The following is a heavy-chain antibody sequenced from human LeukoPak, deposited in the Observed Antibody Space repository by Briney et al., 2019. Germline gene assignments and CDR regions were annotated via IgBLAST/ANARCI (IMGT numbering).Heavy chain of an antibody. D-gene: IGHD6-19*01. J-gene: IGHJ4*02. Sequence: AAVKVSCKASGGTFSSYAISWVRQDPGQGLEWMGGIIPIFGTANYAQKFQGRVTITADKSTSTAYMELSSLRSEDTAVYYCARIAVAVGTMDYWGQGTLVTVSS. CDR3: ARIAVAVGTMDY. V-gene: IGHV1-69*06. CDR2: IIPIFGTA. CDR1: GGTFSSYA.